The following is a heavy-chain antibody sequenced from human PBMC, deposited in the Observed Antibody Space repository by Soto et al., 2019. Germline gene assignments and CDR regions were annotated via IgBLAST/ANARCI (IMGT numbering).Heavy chain of an antibody. J-gene: IGHJ4*02. V-gene: IGHV1-24*01. CDR3: ATYLSGSYYNGGFDY. CDR2: FDPEDGET. CDR1: GYTLTELS. D-gene: IGHD3-10*01. Sequence: ASVKVSCKVSGYTLTELSMHWVRQAPGKGLEWMGGFDPEDGETIYAQKFQGRVTMTEDTSTDTAYMELSSLRSEDTAVYYCATYLSGSYYNGGFDYWGQGTLVTVSS.